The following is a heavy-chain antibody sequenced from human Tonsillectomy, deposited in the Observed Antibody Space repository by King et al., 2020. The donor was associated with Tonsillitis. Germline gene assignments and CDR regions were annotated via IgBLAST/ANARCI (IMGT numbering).Heavy chain of an antibody. Sequence: LQLQESGPGLVKPSETLSLTCTVSGYSISSGYYWGWIRQPPGKGLEWIGSIYHSGSTYYNPSLKSRVTISIDTSKNQFSLKLSSVTAADTAVYYCAAIAAAGSDWYFDLWGRGTLVTVSS. CDR3: AAIAAAGSDWYFDL. D-gene: IGHD6-13*01. V-gene: IGHV4-38-2*02. CDR2: IYHSGST. CDR1: GYSISSGYY. J-gene: IGHJ2*01.